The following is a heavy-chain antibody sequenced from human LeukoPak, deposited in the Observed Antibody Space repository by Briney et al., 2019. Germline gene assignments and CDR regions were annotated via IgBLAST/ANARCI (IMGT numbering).Heavy chain of an antibody. V-gene: IGHV3-23*01. J-gene: IGHJ3*02. Sequence: QSAGSLSLTCAASGCTFSSYALCWVHQAPGKGLERDSAISGSGGSTYYADSVKGRFTISRDNSKNTLYLQMNSLRAADTAVYYCAKEVDSYANDAFDIWGQGTMVTVSS. CDR1: GCTFSSYA. D-gene: IGHD5-18*01. CDR3: AKEVDSYANDAFDI. CDR2: ISGSGGST.